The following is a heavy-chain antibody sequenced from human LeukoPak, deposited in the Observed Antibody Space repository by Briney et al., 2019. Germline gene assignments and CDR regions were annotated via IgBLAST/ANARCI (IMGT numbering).Heavy chain of an antibody. Sequence: GGSLRLSCAASGFTFNSYAMSWVRQAPGKGLEWVSGISGSGGSIYYADSVKGRFTISRDNSKNTLYLQMNSLRAEDTAVYYCARDRRRYCSSTSCYTELDPWGQGTLVTVSS. CDR2: ISGSGGSI. V-gene: IGHV3-23*01. J-gene: IGHJ5*02. CDR3: ARDRRRYCSSTSCYTELDP. CDR1: GFTFNSYA. D-gene: IGHD2-2*02.